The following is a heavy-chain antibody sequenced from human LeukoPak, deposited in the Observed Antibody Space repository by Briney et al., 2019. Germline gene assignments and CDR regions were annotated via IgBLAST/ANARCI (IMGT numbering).Heavy chain of an antibody. V-gene: IGHV1-2*02. CDR3: ARGSIVGATFDYFDY. D-gene: IGHD1-26*01. Sequence: ASVKVSCKASGYTFTCYYIHWVRQAPGQGVEGMGWINPNSGGTNYAQKFQGRVTMTRDTSISTAYMDLSRLRSDDTAVYYCARGSIVGATFDYFDYWGQGTLVTVSS. CDR1: GYTFTCYY. J-gene: IGHJ4*02. CDR2: INPNSGGT.